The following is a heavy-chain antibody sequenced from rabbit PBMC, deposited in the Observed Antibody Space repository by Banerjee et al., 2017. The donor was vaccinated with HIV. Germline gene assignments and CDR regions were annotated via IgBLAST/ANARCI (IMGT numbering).Heavy chain of an antibody. CDR1: GFSFSSSYY. CDR3: ARADSGTSYAHDL. V-gene: IGHV1S40*01. CDR2: IYAGSSGST. J-gene: IGHJ4*01. D-gene: IGHD6-1*01. Sequence: QSLEESGGDLVKPGASLTLTCTASGFSFSSSYYVCWVRQAPGKGLEWISCIYAGSSGSTYYASWAKGRFTISKASSTTVTLQMTSLTAADTATYFCARADSGTSYAHDLWGPGTLVTVS.